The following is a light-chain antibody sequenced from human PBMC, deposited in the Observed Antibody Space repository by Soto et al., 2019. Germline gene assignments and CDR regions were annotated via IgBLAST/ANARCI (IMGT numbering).Light chain of an antibody. J-gene: IGLJ1*01. CDR1: ALSKQY. Sequence: SCELTRPPSVSVSQGQTARITCFGDALSKQYVSWYQQRPGQAPVLVIYKDTERPSGIPERFSGSTSGTTVTLTIGGVQAEDEADYFCQSADTSGSNYVFGTGTKVTVL. CDR2: KDT. CDR3: QSADTSGSNYV. V-gene: IGLV3-25*03.